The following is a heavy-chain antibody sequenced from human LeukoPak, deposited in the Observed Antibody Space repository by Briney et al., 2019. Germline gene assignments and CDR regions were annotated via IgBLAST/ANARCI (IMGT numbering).Heavy chain of an antibody. J-gene: IGHJ4*02. CDR2: IRHDGSYQ. D-gene: IGHD6-19*01. CDR1: RFTFSSYG. V-gene: IGHV3-30*02. CDR3: AKNRDSSDYPRGFDY. Sequence: PGGSLRLSCAASRFTFSSYGMHWVRQTPGKGLEWVAFIRHDGSYQQYADSVKGRFTVSRDNSKDTVYLQMNSLRTEDKAVYYCAKNRDSSDYPRGFDYWGQGTLVTVSS.